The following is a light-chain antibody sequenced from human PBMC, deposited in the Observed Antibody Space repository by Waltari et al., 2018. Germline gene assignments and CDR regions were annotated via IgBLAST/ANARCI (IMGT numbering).Light chain of an antibody. V-gene: IGLV2-14*01. CDR3: NSYAGSSSWV. J-gene: IGLJ3*02. CDR1: SSDVGFYNY. CDR2: DVS. Sequence: QSALTQPASVSGSPGQSITISCTGTSSDVGFYNYVSWYQQHPGKAPKLMIYDVSERPSGVSNHFSGSKSGNTASLTISGLQAEDEAYYYCNSYAGSSSWVFGGGTKLTVL.